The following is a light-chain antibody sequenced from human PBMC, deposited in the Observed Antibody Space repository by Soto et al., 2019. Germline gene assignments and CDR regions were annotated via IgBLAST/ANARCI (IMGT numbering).Light chain of an antibody. CDR1: SGSVSTSYY. CDR2: STN. V-gene: IGLV8-61*01. CDR3: VLDMGSGTHWV. J-gene: IGLJ3*02. Sequence: QTVVTQEPSFSVSPGGTVTLTCGLSSGSVSTSYYPSWYQQTPGQAPRTLIYSTNTRSSGVPDRFSGSILGNKAALTITGAQADDESDYYCVLDMGSGTHWVFGGGTKLTVL.